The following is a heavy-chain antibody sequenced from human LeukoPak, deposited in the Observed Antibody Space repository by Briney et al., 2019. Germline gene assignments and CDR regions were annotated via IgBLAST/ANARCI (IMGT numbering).Heavy chain of an antibody. Sequence: ASVKVSCKASGYTFTSHGFSWVRQDPGQGLEWMGWISPYNTNTNYAQKLQGRVTMTTDTSTSTAYMELRSLRSDDTAVYYCARATNWNYAFDIWGQGTMVTVSS. CDR1: GYTFTSHG. D-gene: IGHD1-7*01. CDR2: ISPYNTNT. CDR3: ARATNWNYAFDI. V-gene: IGHV1-18*01. J-gene: IGHJ3*02.